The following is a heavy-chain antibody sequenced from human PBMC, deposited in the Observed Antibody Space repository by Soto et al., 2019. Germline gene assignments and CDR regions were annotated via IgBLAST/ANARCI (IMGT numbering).Heavy chain of an antibody. CDR1: GGSISSYY. Sequence: SETLSLTCTVSGGSISSYYWSWIRQPPGKGLEWIGYIYYSGSTNYNPSLKSRVTISVDTSKNQFSLKLSSVTAADTAVYYCARGHDYIWGSYPHGYFDYWGQGTLVTVSS. CDR2: IYYSGST. D-gene: IGHD3-16*02. J-gene: IGHJ4*02. V-gene: IGHV4-59*01. CDR3: ARGHDYIWGSYPHGYFDY.